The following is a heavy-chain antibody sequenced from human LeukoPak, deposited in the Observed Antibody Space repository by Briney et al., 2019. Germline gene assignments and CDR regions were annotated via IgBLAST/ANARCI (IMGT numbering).Heavy chain of an antibody. CDR3: ARGRSTSSPFDP. Sequence: ASVKVSCKASGYTFTSHDINWVRQATGQGLEWMGWMNPNSGNTGYAQKFQGRVTMTRNTSISTAYMELSSLRSEDTAVYYCARGRSTSSPFDPWGQGTLVTVSS. J-gene: IGHJ5*02. CDR2: MNPNSGNT. V-gene: IGHV1-8*01. D-gene: IGHD2-2*01. CDR1: GYTFTSHD.